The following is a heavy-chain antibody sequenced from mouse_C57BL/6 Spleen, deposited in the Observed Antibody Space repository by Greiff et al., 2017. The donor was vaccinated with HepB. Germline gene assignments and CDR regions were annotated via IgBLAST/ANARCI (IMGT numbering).Heavy chain of an antibody. Sequence: EVKLMDSGGGLVKPGGSLKLSCAASGFTFSSYAMSWVRQTPEKRLEWVATISDGGSYTYYPDNVKGRFTISRDNAKNNLYLQMSHLKSEDTAMYYCARDHYSNYGGFAYWGQGTLVTVSA. CDR3: ARDHYSNYGGFAY. D-gene: IGHD2-5*01. V-gene: IGHV5-4*01. CDR2: ISDGGSYT. J-gene: IGHJ3*01. CDR1: GFTFSSYA.